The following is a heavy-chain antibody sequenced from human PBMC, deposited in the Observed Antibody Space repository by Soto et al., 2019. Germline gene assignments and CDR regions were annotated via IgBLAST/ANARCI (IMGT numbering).Heavy chain of an antibody. CDR1: GGTFSSYA. CDR3: ASHNRDSSGY. Sequence: ASVKVSCKASGGTFSSYAISWVRQAPGQGLEWMGGIIPIFGTANYAQKFQGRVTITADESTSTAYMELSSLRSEDTAVYSCASHNRDSSGYWGQGTLVTVSS. J-gene: IGHJ4*02. D-gene: IGHD3-22*01. V-gene: IGHV1-69*13. CDR2: IIPIFGTA.